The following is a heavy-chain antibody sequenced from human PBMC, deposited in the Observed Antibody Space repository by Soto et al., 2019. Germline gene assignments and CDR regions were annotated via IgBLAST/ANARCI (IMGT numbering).Heavy chain of an antibody. D-gene: IGHD3-22*01. CDR3: ARRYYYDSRTGGGAFDI. Sequence: GESLKISCNGSGYSFTSYWICWVRQMPWKGLEWMGIIYPGDSDTRYSPSFQGQVTISADKSISTAYLQWSSLKASDTAMYYCARRYYYDSRTGGGAFDIWGQGTMVTVSS. CDR2: IYPGDSDT. CDR1: GYSFTSYW. V-gene: IGHV5-51*01. J-gene: IGHJ3*02.